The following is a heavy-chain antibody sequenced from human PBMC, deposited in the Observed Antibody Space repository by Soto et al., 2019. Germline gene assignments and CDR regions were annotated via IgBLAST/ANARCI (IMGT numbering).Heavy chain of an antibody. J-gene: IGHJ4*02. V-gene: IGHV4-34*01. Sequence: SETPSHTRAVLCGSLIGYYWGWIPHPPGKGLEWIGEINHSGSTNYNPSLKSRVTISVDTSKNQFSLKLSSVTAADTAVYYCARARLGGIRVFDYWGQGTLVTVSS. D-gene: IGHD2-15*01. CDR2: INHSGST. CDR1: CGSLIGYY. CDR3: ARARLGGIRVFDY.